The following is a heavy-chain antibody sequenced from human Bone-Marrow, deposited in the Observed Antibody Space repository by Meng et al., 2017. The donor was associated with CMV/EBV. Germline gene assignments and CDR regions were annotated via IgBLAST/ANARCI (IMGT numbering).Heavy chain of an antibody. V-gene: IGHV2-5*02. CDR3: AHRRGNSSPWAWGDFDY. Sequence: QITLKEFGLALXXXXXTXKSXXXXFGFSLSTSGVGVGWIRQPPGKALEWLAVIYWDGDKRYNPSLKSRLTITKDTSKNQVVLAMTNMDPVDTATYYCAHRRGNSSPWAWGDFDYWGQGTLVTVS. CDR1: GFSLSTSGVG. J-gene: IGHJ4*02. D-gene: IGHD3-22*01. CDR2: IYWDGDK.